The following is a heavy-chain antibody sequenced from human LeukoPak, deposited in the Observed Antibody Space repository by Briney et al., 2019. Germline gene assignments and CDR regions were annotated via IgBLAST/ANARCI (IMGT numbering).Heavy chain of an antibody. J-gene: IGHJ4*02. CDR2: INPNSGGT. D-gene: IGHD6-19*01. V-gene: IGHV1-2*02. Sequence: GATVKVSCKASGYTFTGYYMHWVRQAPGQGLEWMGWINPNSGGTNYAQKFQGRVTMTRDTSISTAYMELSRLRSDDTAVYYCARDVAVAGTVEMGAGYWGQGTLVTVSS. CDR3: ARDVAVAGTVEMGAGY. CDR1: GYTFTGYY.